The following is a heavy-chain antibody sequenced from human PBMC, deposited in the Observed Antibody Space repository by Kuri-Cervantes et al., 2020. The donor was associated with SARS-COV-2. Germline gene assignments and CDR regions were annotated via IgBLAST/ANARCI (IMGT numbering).Heavy chain of an antibody. Sequence: SETLSLTCAVYGGSFSGYYWSWIRQPPGKGLEWIGEINHSGSTNYNPSLKSRVTMSVDTSKNQFSLKLSSVTAADTAVYYCARRSPQIDYYYYGMDVWGQGTTVTVSS. CDR2: INHSGST. CDR3: ARRSPQIDYYYYGMDV. D-gene: IGHD2/OR15-2a*01. CDR1: GGSFSGYY. J-gene: IGHJ6*02. V-gene: IGHV4-34*01.